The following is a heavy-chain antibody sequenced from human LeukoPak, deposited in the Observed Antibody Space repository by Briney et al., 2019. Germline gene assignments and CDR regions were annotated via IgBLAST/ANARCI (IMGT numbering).Heavy chain of an antibody. J-gene: IGHJ4*02. V-gene: IGHV3-48*02. CDR3: SRRFDC. CDR1: GFTFSDYS. Sequence: GGSLRLSCAASGFTFSDYSMNWVRQAPGKGLEWVSYIDGSGDTIYYAHSVKGRFTLSTDNAKNSLDLQMNSLRDEDTAVYYCSRRFDCWGQGTLVTVSS. CDR2: IDGSGDTI.